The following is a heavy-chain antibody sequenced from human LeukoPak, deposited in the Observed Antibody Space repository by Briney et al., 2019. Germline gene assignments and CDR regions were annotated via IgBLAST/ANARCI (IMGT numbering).Heavy chain of an antibody. CDR1: GVSISSYY. Sequence: HSETLSLTCTVSGVSISSYYWSWIRQPPGKGLEWIGYIYYSGSTNYNPSLKSRVTISVDTSKSQFSLQLSSVTAADTAVYYCARGAHSSSWFFDYWGQGTLVTVSS. CDR3: ARGAHSSSWFFDY. D-gene: IGHD6-13*01. J-gene: IGHJ4*02. V-gene: IGHV4-59*01. CDR2: IYYSGST.